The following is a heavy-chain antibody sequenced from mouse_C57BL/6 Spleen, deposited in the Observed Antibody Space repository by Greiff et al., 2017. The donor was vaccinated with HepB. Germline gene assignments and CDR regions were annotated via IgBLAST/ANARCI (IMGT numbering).Heavy chain of an antibody. J-gene: IGHJ2*01. CDR3: ATLAEGSSYVVDY. V-gene: IGHV1-50*01. Sequence: QVQLQQPGAELVKPGASVKLSCKASGYTFTSYWMQWVTQRPGQGLEWIGEIDPSDSYTNYNQKFKGKATLTVDTSSSTAYMQLSSLTSEDSAVYYCATLAEGSSYVVDYWGQGTTLTVSS. CDR1: GYTFTSYW. CDR2: IDPSDSYT. D-gene: IGHD1-1*01.